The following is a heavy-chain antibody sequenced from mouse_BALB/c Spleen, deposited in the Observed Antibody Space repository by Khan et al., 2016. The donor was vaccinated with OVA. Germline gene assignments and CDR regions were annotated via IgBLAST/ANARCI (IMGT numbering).Heavy chain of an antibody. CDR2: ILPGTGSN. CDR3: ASGDYYGSSSWFGY. D-gene: IGHD1-1*01. V-gene: IGHV1-9*01. Sequence: QVQLKESGAELMKPGASVKISCKATGYTFSSYWIEWVKQTPGHGLEWIGEILPGTGSNNYNEKFKGKATFTVETSASTAYLKLSSLTYEDFAIYYCASGDYYGSSSWFGYWGQGTLVTVS. CDR1: GYTFSSYW. J-gene: IGHJ3*01.